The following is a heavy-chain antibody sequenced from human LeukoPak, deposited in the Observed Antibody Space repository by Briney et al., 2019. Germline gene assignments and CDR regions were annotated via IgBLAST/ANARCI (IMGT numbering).Heavy chain of an antibody. Sequence: PGGSLRLSCEASGFSLSGSWMHWVRQAPGKGLMWVSQNKYDGTTKNYADSVRGRFTISRDNAKNTLYLHMNDPRAEDTAVYYCARSDYFHNWGQGTMVVVST. CDR2: NKYDGTTK. D-gene: IGHD3-16*01. CDR3: ARSDYFHN. CDR1: GFSLSGSW. V-gene: IGHV3-74*01. J-gene: IGHJ3*02.